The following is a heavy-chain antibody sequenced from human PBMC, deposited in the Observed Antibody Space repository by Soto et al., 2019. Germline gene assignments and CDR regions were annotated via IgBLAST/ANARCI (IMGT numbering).Heavy chain of an antibody. CDR3: ARDGRGYGSGSYYGGYYYYYYMDV. V-gene: IGHV1-18*01. CDR1: GYTFTSYG. D-gene: IGHD3-10*01. J-gene: IGHJ6*03. Sequence: ASVKVSCKASGYTFTSYGISWVRQAPGQGLEWMGWISAYNGNTNYAQKLRGRVTMTTDTSTSTAYMELRSLRSDDTAVYYCARDGRGYGSGSYYGGYYYYYYMDVWGKGTTVTVSS. CDR2: ISAYNGNT.